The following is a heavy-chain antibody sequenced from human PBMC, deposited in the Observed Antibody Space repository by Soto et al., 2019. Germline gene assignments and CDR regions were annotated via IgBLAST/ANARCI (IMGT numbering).Heavy chain of an antibody. CDR1: GFTFSSYA. D-gene: IGHD6-6*01. J-gene: IGHJ4*02. CDR3: ARDLIAALDY. Sequence: QVQLVESGGGVVQPGRSLRLSCAASGFTFSSYAMHWVSQAPGKGLEWVAVISYDGSNKYYADSVKGRFTISRDNSKNTLYLKMNSLRAEDTAVYYCARDLIAALDYWGQGTLVTVSS. CDR2: ISYDGSNK. V-gene: IGHV3-30-3*01.